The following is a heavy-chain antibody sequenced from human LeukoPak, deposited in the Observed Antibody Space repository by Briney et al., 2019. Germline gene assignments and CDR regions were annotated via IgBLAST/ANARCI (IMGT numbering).Heavy chain of an antibody. CDR1: GGSISSYY. Sequence: PSETLSLTCTVSGGSISSYYWSWIRQPPGKGLEWIGYIYYSGSTNYNPSLKSRVTISVDTSKNQFSLKLSSVTAADTAVYYCARGVYGSTYYFDYWGQGTLVTVSS. CDR3: ARGVYGSTYYFDY. V-gene: IGHV4-59*01. D-gene: IGHD3-10*01. J-gene: IGHJ4*02. CDR2: IYYSGST.